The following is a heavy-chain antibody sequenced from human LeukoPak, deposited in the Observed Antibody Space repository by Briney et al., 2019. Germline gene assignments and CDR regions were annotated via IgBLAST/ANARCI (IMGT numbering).Heavy chain of an antibody. D-gene: IGHD6-13*01. CDR1: GGSISSGGYY. CDR2: IYYSGST. CDR3: ARVNSSSWYYSDY. V-gene: IGHV4-31*03. J-gene: IGHJ4*02. Sequence: TSETLSLTCTVSGGSISSGGYYWSWIRQHPGKGLEWIGDIYYSGSTYYNPSLKSRVTISVDTSKNQFSLKLSSVTAADTAVYYCARVNSSSWYYSDYWGQGTLVTVSS.